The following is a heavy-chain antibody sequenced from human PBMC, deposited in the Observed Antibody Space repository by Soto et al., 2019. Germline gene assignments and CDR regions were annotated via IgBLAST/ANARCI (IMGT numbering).Heavy chain of an antibody. D-gene: IGHD6-25*01. Sequence: QLQLQESGPGLVKPSETLSLTCTVSGGSISSSDFYWGWLRQTPGKGLEFIGRMYYSWTTYYNPSLKSRVTISVDTSKNQFTLTVISVTAADTAVYYCAVVDSTGNWFDPWGEGALVTVSS. V-gene: IGHV4-39*01. J-gene: IGHJ5*02. CDR1: GGSISSSDFY. CDR3: AVVDSTGNWFDP. CDR2: MYYSWTT.